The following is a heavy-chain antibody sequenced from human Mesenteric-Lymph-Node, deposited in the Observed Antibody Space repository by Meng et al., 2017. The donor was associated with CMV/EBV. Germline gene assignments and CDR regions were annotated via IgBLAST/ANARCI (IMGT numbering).Heavy chain of an antibody. CDR2: IDPKNDRP. J-gene: IGHJ5*02. V-gene: IGHV1-69-2*01. CDR3: TIRPRFGEMP. CDR1: GYTFTDRY. Sequence: KISCKVSGYTFTDRYMHWLQQAPGKGLEWMGLIDPKNDRPIYAEKFQGRISITADTSTDTAYMELSSLRSDDTAVYYCTIRPRFGEMPWGQGTLVTVSS. D-gene: IGHD3-10*01.